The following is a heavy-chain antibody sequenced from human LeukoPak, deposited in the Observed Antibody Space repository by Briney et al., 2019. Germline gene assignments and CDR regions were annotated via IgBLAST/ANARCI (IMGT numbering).Heavy chain of an antibody. D-gene: IGHD3-22*01. J-gene: IGHJ4*02. CDR2: IKQDGSEK. CDR3: ARDGQYYDSSGYGDY. Sequence: GGSLRLSCAASGFTFSSYWMSWVRQAPGKGLEWVANIKQDGSEKYYVDSVKGRFTISRDNAKNSLYLQMNSLRAEDTAVYYCARDGQYYDSSGYGDYWGQETLVTVSS. CDR1: GFTFSSYW. V-gene: IGHV3-7*01.